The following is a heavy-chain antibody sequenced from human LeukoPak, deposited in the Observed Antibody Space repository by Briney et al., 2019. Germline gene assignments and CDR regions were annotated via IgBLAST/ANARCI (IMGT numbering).Heavy chain of an antibody. J-gene: IGHJ4*02. Sequence: ASVKVSCKASGYTFTSYGISWVRQAPGQGLEWMGWISAYNGNTNYAQKLQGRVTMTTDTSTSTAYMELRSLRSDDTAVYYCARDLRPYYYGSGSHYWWGQGTLVTVSS. CDR1: GYTFTSYG. CDR2: ISAYNGNT. V-gene: IGHV1-18*01. CDR3: ARDLRPYYYGSGSHYW. D-gene: IGHD3-10*01.